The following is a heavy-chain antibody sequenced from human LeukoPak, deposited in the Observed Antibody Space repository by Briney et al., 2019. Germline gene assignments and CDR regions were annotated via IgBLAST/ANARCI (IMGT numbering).Heavy chain of an antibody. CDR3: ARLYLARIAVAGTSIDY. J-gene: IGHJ4*02. D-gene: IGHD6-19*01. Sequence: GGSLRLSCAASGFTFSSYAMHWVRQAPGKGLEWVAVISYDGSNKYYADSVKGRFTISRDNAKNSLYLQMNSLRAEDTAVYYCARLYLARIAVAGTSIDYWGQGTLVTVSS. V-gene: IGHV3-30*04. CDR1: GFTFSSYA. CDR2: ISYDGSNK.